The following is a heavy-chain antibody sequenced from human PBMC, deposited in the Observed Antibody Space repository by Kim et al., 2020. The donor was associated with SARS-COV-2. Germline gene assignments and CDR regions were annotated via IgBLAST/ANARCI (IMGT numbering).Heavy chain of an antibody. CDR3: ARDPLYGSGSYYGGFDY. J-gene: IGHJ4*02. V-gene: IGHV3-30*07. D-gene: IGHD3-10*01. Sequence: VKGRFTISRDNSKTTLYLQMNSLRAEDTAVYYCARDPLYGSGSYYGGFDYWGQGTLVTVSS.